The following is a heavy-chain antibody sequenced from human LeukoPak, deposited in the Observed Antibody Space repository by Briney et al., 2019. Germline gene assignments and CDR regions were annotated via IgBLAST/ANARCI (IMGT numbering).Heavy chain of an antibody. CDR1: GFTFSGYA. CDR3: AKRYGDSTGWFFDF. J-gene: IGHJ4*02. D-gene: IGHD6-13*01. CDR2: ISGSGGST. Sequence: GGSLRLSCAASGFTFSGYAMSWVRQAPGKGLEWVSAISGSGGSTYYADSVKGRFTISRDNSKNTLYLQMNSLRAEDTAVFYCAKRYGDSTGWFFDFWGQGSLVTVSS. V-gene: IGHV3-23*01.